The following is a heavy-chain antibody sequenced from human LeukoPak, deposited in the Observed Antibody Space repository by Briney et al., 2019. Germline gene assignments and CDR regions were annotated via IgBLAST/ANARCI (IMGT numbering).Heavy chain of an antibody. CDR1: GGSISSGGYS. J-gene: IGHJ6*02. V-gene: IGHV4-30-2*01. D-gene: IGHD3-3*01. Sequence: SETLSLTCAVSGGSISSGGYSWSWIRQPPGKGLEWIGYIYHSGRTYYNPSLKSRVTISVDRSKNQFSLKLSSVTAADTAVYYCACANGEYYDFWSGYYNYYYYGMDVWGQGTTVTVSS. CDR3: ACANGEYYDFWSGYYNYYYYGMDV. CDR2: IYHSGRT.